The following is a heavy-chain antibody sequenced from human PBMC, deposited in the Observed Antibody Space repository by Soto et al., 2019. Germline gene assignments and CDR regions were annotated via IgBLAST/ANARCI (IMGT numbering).Heavy chain of an antibody. Sequence: GGSLRLSCAASGFTFSNAWMSWVRQAPGKGLEWVGRIKSKTDGGTTDYAAPVKGRFTISRDDSKNTLYLQMNSLKTEDTAVYYCTTFKGIAVAGLDYWGQGTLVTVSS. V-gene: IGHV3-15*01. J-gene: IGHJ4*02. D-gene: IGHD6-19*01. CDR3: TTFKGIAVAGLDY. CDR1: GFTFSNAW. CDR2: IKSKTDGGTT.